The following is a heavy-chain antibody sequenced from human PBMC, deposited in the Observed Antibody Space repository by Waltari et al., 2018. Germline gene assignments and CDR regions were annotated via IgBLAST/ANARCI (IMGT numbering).Heavy chain of an antibody. J-gene: IGHJ6*02. CDR3: ARDYCDRTNCHGMDV. D-gene: IGHD3-22*01. CDR1: EFTFSSYA. Sequence: QVQLVESGGGVFQPGRSLRLSCEASEFTFSSYAMHWVRQAPGKGLDWVAVISYNARNIYYVDSVKGRFTISRDNSKKTLYLQMNSLRAEDTAVYYCARDYCDRTNCHGMDVWGQGTTVTVSS. CDR2: ISYNARNI. V-gene: IGHV3-30*03.